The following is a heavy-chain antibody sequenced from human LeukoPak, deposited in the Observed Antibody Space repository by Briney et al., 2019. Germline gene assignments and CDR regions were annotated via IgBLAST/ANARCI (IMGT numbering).Heavy chain of an antibody. CDR1: GFTFSSYG. CDR3: ARDPYSGTYGDTYYYYMDV. D-gene: IGHD1-26*01. J-gene: IGHJ6*03. Sequence: PGGSLRLSCAASGFTFSSYGMHWVRQAPGKGLEWMAVISYDGSNKYYADSVKGRFTISRDNSKNTLYLQMNSLRAEDTAVYYCARDPYSGTYGDTYYYYMDVWGKGTTVTISS. CDR2: ISYDGSNK. V-gene: IGHV3-30*03.